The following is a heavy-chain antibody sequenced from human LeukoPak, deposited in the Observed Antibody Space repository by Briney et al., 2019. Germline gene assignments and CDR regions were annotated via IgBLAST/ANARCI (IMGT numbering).Heavy chain of an antibody. Sequence: GGSLRLSCAASGFTFSHAWMSWVRQAPGKGLEWVSSLSGSGNYTYYADSVKGRFTISRDNSKNTVYLRVDSLRVEDTAIYFCAKGFRGAPLDVWGKGTTVTVSS. J-gene: IGHJ6*04. CDR2: LSGSGNYT. V-gene: IGHV3-23*01. CDR1: GFTFSHAW. CDR3: AKGFRGAPLDV. D-gene: IGHD3-16*01.